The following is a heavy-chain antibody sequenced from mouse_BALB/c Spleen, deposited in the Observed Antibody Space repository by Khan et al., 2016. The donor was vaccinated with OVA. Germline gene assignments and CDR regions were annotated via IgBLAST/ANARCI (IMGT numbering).Heavy chain of an antibody. V-gene: IGHV1-69*02. CDR2: IFPSDIST. CDR1: GYIFTSYL. J-gene: IGHJ3*01. D-gene: IGHD1-1*01. Sequence: QLQQPGAELVRPGASVNLSCKASGYIFTSYLINWVKQRPGQGLEWIGSIFPSDISTSYHQKFKDKATLTVDKSSSTAYMQLSSPTSEDCAGYYCTRGGYGSFAYWGQGTLVTVAA. CDR3: TRGGYGSFAY.